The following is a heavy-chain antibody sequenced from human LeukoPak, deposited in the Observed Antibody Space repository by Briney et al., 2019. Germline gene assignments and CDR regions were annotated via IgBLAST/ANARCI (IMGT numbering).Heavy chain of an antibody. V-gene: IGHV3-11*04. CDR1: GFTFSDYY. Sequence: GGSLRLSCATSGFTFSDYYMIWIRQAPGGGLEWVSYIPTSGSTIYYADSVKGRFTISRDNAKNSLYLQMNSLRAEDTAVYYCAELGITMIGGVWGKGTTVTISS. D-gene: IGHD3-10*02. CDR2: IPTSGSTI. J-gene: IGHJ6*04. CDR3: AELGITMIGGV.